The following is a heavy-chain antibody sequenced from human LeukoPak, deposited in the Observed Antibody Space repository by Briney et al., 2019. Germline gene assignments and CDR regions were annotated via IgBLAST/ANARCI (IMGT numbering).Heavy chain of an antibody. CDR3: ARGGYGSGSPP. Sequence: SVKVSCKASGGTFSSYAISWVRQAPGQGLEWMGRIIPILGIANYAQKFQGRVTITADKSTSTAYMELSSLRSEDTAVYYCARGGYGSGSPPWGQGTLVTVSS. CDR1: GGTFSSYA. CDR2: IIPILGIA. D-gene: IGHD3-10*01. V-gene: IGHV1-69*04. J-gene: IGHJ4*02.